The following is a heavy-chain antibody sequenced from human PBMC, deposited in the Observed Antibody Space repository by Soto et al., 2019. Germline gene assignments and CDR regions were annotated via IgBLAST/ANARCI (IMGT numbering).Heavy chain of an antibody. V-gene: IGHV1-2*02. CDR3: ARGGGVGVAGSAAFDM. J-gene: IGHJ3*02. CDR2: INPATGAA. CDR1: GYPVTAYY. Sequence: QLHLVQSGAVVKKPGASVTVSCSASGYPVTAYYMHWVRQAPGRGLEWRGGINPATGAAKYTQTFQGRVTMTRDTSTSTVFMELSGLKSEDTAVFYCARGGGVGVAGSAAFDMWGQGTLVTVSS. D-gene: IGHD3-3*01.